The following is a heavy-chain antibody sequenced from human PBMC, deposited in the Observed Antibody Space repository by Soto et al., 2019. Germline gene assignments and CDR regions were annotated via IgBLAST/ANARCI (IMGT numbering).Heavy chain of an antibody. CDR1: CYTFTSYG. D-gene: IGHD3-22*01. J-gene: IGHJ3*02. CDR3: ARDYYDSSGYWLDAFDI. V-gene: IGHV1-18*04. Sequence: GGPVKVSCQASCYTFTSYGISWVRQAPGQGLEWMGWISAYNGNTNYAQKLQGRVTMTTDTSTSTAYMELRSLRSDDTAVYYCARDYYDSSGYWLDAFDIWGQGTMVTVSS. CDR2: ISAYNGNT.